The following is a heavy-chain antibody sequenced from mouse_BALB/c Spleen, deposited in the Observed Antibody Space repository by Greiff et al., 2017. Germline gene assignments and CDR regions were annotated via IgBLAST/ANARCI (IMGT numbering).Heavy chain of an antibody. V-gene: IGHV5-9-4*01. Sequence: EVNVVESGGGLVKPGGSLKLSCAASGFTFSSYAMSWVRQSPEKRLEWVAEISSGGSYTYYPDTVTGRFTISRDNAKNTLYLEMSSLRSEDTAMYYCAREEGIYSGFAYWGQGTLVTVSA. CDR2: ISSGGSYT. J-gene: IGHJ3*01. D-gene: IGHD2-1*01. CDR1: GFTFSSYA. CDR3: AREEGIYSGFAY.